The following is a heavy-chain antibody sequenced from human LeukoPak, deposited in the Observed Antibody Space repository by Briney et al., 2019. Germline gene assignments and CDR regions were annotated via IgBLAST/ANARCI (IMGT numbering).Heavy chain of an antibody. CDR2: ISGSGGST. CDR1: GFTFSSYG. V-gene: IGHV3-23*01. CDR3: ASLGGYSYGYGY. D-gene: IGHD5-18*01. J-gene: IGHJ4*02. Sequence: GGSLRLSCAASGFTFSSYGMSWVRQAPGKGLEWVSAISGSGGSTYYADSVKGRFTISRDNAKNSLYLQMNSLRAEDTAVYYCASLGGYSYGYGYWGQGTLVTVSS.